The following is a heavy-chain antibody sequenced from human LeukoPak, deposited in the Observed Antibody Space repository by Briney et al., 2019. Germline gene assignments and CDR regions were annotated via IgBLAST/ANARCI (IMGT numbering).Heavy chain of an antibody. J-gene: IGHJ4*02. CDR3: ASSTSCLAIDY. CDR2: IYYSGST. V-gene: IGHV4-59*11. CDR1: GGSISSHY. D-gene: IGHD2-2*01. Sequence: SETLSLTCTVSGGSISSHYWSWIRQPPGKGLEWIGYIYYSGSTNYNPSLKSRVTISVDTSKNQFSLKLSSVTAADTAVYYCASSTSCLAIDYWDQGTLVTVSS.